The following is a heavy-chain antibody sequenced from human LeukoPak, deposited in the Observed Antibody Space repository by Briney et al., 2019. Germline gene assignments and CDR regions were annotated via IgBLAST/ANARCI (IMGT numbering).Heavy chain of an antibody. D-gene: IGHD3-22*01. V-gene: IGHV1-46*01. J-gene: IGHJ4*02. CDR2: INPSGGST. CDR3: ARALNTYYYDSSGPRGFDY. CDR1: GYTFTSYY. Sequence: GASVQVSSQASGYTFTSYYMHWVRPAPGQGIGWMGIINPSGGSTSYARKFQGRVTMTRDTSTSTVYMELSSLRSEDTAVYYCARALNTYYYDSSGPRGFDYWGQGTLVTVSS.